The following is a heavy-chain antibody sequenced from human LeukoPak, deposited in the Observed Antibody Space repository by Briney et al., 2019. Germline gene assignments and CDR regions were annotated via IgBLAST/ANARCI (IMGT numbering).Heavy chain of an antibody. V-gene: IGHV3-48*03. CDR1: GFTFSSYE. CDR3: AKRIVGATIDY. D-gene: IGHD1-26*01. CDR2: ISSSGSTI. Sequence: PGGSLRLSCAASGFTFSSYEMNWVRQAPGKGLEWVSYISSSGSTIYYADSVKGRFTISRDNAKNSLYLQMNSLRAEDTAVYYCAKRIVGATIDYWGQGTLVTVSS. J-gene: IGHJ4*02.